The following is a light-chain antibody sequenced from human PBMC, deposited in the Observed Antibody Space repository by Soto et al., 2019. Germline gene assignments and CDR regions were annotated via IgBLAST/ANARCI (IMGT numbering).Light chain of an antibody. J-gene: IGKJ4*01. CDR3: QQSYSTRLS. CDR2: GAS. CDR1: QSISTY. V-gene: IGKV1-39*01. Sequence: DFELTQFPSSLSASLGDRVTITCLASQSISTYLNWYQQKGGKAPKLLIHGASSLQSGVPLRFSATGSGTDFSLTIMSLQPEDFATYYCQQSYSTRLSFGGGTKLDIK.